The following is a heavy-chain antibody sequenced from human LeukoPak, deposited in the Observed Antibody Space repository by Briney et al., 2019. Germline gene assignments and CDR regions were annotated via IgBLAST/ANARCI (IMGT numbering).Heavy chain of an antibody. CDR3: ARGLKRSITMIVVVPRGLWFDP. Sequence: ASETLSLTCTVSGGSISSSSYYWGWIRQPPGKGLEWIGSIYYSGSTYYNPSLKSRVTISVDTSKNQFSLKLSSVTAADTAVYYCARGLKRSITMIVVVPRGLWFDPWGQGTLVTVSS. CDR1: GGSISSSSYY. V-gene: IGHV4-39*07. CDR2: IYYSGST. D-gene: IGHD3-22*01. J-gene: IGHJ5*02.